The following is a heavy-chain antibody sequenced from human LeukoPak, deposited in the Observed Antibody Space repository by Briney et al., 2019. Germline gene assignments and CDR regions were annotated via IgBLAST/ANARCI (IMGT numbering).Heavy chain of an antibody. CDR3: ARPYYYDSRIDP. CDR2: MYYSGST. D-gene: IGHD3-22*01. J-gene: IGHJ5*02. V-gene: IGHV4-30-4*01. Sequence: SETLSLTCTVSGGSISSGDYYWSWIRQPTGKGLEWIAYMYYSGSTYYNPSLKSRVTMSADTSKNQLSLKLSSVTAADTAVYYCARPYYYDSRIDPWGQGILVTVSS. CDR1: GGSISSGDYY.